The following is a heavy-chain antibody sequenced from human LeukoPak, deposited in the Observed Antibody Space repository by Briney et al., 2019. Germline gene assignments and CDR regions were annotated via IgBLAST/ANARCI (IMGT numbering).Heavy chain of an antibody. V-gene: IGHV4-38-2*01. CDR3: ARIPSYGDPIDY. Sequence: SETLSLTCAVSGYSISSGYYWGWIRQPPGKGLDWIGSIYHSGSTYYNPSLKSRVTISVDTSKNQFSLKLSSVTAADTAVYYCARIPSYGDPIDYWGQGTLVTVSS. CDR2: IYHSGST. CDR1: GYSISSGYY. J-gene: IGHJ4*02. D-gene: IGHD4-17*01.